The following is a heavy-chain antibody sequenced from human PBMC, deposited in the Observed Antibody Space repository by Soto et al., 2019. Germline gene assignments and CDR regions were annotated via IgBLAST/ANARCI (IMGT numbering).Heavy chain of an antibody. CDR3: ARRGSGSYYDY. CDR1: GFTFSSYA. J-gene: IGHJ4*02. V-gene: IGHV3-23*01. D-gene: IGHD1-26*01. CDR2: ISCSGGST. Sequence: EVQLLESGGGLVQPGGSLRLSCAASGFTFSSYAMRWVCQAPVKGLEWVSAISCSGGSTYYADSVKGRFTISRDNSKNTLYLPLNSLRAEDTAVYCWARRGSGSYYDYWGQGTLVTVSS.